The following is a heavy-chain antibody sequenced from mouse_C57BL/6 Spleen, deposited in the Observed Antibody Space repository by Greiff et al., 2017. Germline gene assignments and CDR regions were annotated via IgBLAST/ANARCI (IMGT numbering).Heavy chain of an antibody. CDR3: VRQGIYYDYYDD. V-gene: IGHV10-1*01. D-gene: IGHD2-4*01. CDR2: IRSKSNNYAT. Sequence: DVQLQESGGGLVQPKGSLKLSCAASGFSFNTYAMNWVRQAPGKGLEWVARIRSKSNNYATYYADSVKDRFTISRDDSESMLYLQMNNLKTDDTAMYYCVRQGIYYDYYDDWGQGTTLTVSS. J-gene: IGHJ2*01. CDR1: GFSFNTYA.